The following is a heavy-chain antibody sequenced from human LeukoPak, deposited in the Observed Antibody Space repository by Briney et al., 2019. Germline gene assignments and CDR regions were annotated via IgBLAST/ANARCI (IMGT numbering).Heavy chain of an antibody. J-gene: IGHJ5*02. Sequence: GGSLRLSCAASGFTFSGSAMHWVRQASGKGLEWVGRIRSKANSYATAYAASVKGSFTISRDDSKNTAYLQMNSLKTEDTAVYYCTRGGYSYGFNWFDPWGQGTLVTVSS. D-gene: IGHD5-18*01. CDR2: IRSKANSYAT. V-gene: IGHV3-73*01. CDR3: TRGGYSYGFNWFDP. CDR1: GFTFSGSA.